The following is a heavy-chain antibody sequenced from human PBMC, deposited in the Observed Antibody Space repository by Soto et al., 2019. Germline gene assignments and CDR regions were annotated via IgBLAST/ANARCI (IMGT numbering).Heavy chain of an antibody. Sequence: QVQLVQSGAEVKKPGASVKVSCKASGYTFTSYDINWVRQATGQGLEWMGWMNPNSGNTGYAQKFQGRVPITRNPPLNTTYMELSNPRSEDPAVYYRAKERRRGWYGDHRGQGTLVTGFS. V-gene: IGHV1-8*01. CDR2: MNPNSGNT. D-gene: IGHD6-19*01. CDR3: AKERRRGWYGDH. J-gene: IGHJ4*02. CDR1: GYTFTSYD.